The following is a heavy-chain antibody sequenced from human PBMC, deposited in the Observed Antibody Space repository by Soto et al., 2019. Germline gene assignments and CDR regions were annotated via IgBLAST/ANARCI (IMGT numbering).Heavy chain of an antibody. Sequence: QVQLVESGGGVVQPGRSLRLSCAASGFTFSSYGIHWVRQAPGKGLEWVAGISYDGSKKYYEDSVKGRFIISRDNSKNTLYLQVNSLRVEDTAVYHCAKDTYYHASSGYYVFDYWGQGTLVTVSS. J-gene: IGHJ4*02. CDR2: ISYDGSKK. D-gene: IGHD3-22*01. CDR1: GFTFSSYG. V-gene: IGHV3-30*18. CDR3: AKDTYYHASSGYYVFDY.